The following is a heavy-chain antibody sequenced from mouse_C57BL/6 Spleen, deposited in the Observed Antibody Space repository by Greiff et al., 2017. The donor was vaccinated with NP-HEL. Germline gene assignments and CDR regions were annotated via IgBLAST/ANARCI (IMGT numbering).Heavy chain of an antibody. CDR1: GFTFSSYG. Sequence: EVKLVESGGDLVKPGGSLKLSCAASGFTFSSYGMSWVRQTPDKRLEWVATISSGGSYTYYPDSVKGRFTISRDNAKNTLYLQMSSLKSEDTAMYYCTRIYYDSLAYWGKGTLVTVSA. J-gene: IGHJ3*01. CDR2: ISSGGSYT. CDR3: TRIYYDSLAY. D-gene: IGHD2-4*01. V-gene: IGHV5-6*01.